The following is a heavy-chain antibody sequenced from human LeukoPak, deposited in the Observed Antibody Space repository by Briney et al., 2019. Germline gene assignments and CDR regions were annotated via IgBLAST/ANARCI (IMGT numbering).Heavy chain of an antibody. CDR3: ARRVREDLVYH. CDR2: INHSGST. D-gene: IGHD3-10*01. J-gene: IGHJ4*02. CDR1: GGSFSGYY. Sequence: SETLSLTCAVYGGSFSGYYWSWIRQPPGKGLEWIGEINHSGSTNYNPSLKGRVTISVDTSKNQFSLKLSSVTAADTAVYYCARRVREDLVYHWGQGTLVTVSS. V-gene: IGHV4-34*01.